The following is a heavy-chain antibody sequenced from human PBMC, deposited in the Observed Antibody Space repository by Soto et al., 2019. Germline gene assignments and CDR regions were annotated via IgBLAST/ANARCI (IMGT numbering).Heavy chain of an antibody. CDR2: IKSKTDGGTT. D-gene: IGHD3-3*01. Sequence: EVQLVESGGGLVKPGGSLRLSCAASGFTFSNAWMSWVRQAPGKGLEWVGRIKSKTDGGTTDYDAPVKVRFTILRDDSKNTLYLQMNILKTEVTAVYYCTVYDFWSGYSYWGQGTLVTVSS. CDR3: TVYDFWSGYSY. V-gene: IGHV3-15*01. CDR1: GFTFSNAW. J-gene: IGHJ4*02.